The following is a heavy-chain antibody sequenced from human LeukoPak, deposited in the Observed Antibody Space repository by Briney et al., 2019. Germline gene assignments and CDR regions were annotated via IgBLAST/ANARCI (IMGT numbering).Heavy chain of an antibody. D-gene: IGHD4-23*01. Sequence: SETLSLTCAVYGGFFGGYYWSWIRQPPGKGLEWIGEINHSGSTNYNPSLKSRVTISVDTSKNQFSLKLSSVTAADTAVYYCARRTTVVTPADGMDVWGQGTTVTVSS. CDR2: INHSGST. CDR1: GGFFGGYY. V-gene: IGHV4-34*01. CDR3: ARRTTVVTPADGMDV. J-gene: IGHJ6*02.